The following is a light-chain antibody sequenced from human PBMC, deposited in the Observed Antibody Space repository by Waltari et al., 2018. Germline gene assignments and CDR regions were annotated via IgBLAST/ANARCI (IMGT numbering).Light chain of an antibody. J-gene: IGLJ3*02. V-gene: IGLV1-44*01. CDR2: SSN. CDR1: SSNIGSNS. CDR3: AVWDGSLNARV. Sequence: QSVLTQAPSASGTPGQRVTVSCSGSSSNIGSNSANWYQQPPGTAPKPLIYSSNQRPSGVPDRFSGSKSGTSASLAISGLQSEDEADYFCAVWDGSLNARVFGGGTKLTVL.